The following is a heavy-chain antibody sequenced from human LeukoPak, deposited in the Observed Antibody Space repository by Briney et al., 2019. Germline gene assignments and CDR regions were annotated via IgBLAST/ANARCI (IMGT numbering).Heavy chain of an antibody. J-gene: IGHJ5*02. CDR1: GGYIITRDHY. CDR3: ARERYYYGGKTWFDP. CDR2: IYYTGST. D-gene: IGHD3-10*01. Sequence: SETLSLTCSVSGGYIITRDHYWGWLREPPGKGLEWIGSIYYTGSTSTNPFFKSRVTVSVDTSKNQFSLNLTSVTAADTAVYYCARERYYYGGKTWFDPWGQGTLVTVSS. V-gene: IGHV4-39*07.